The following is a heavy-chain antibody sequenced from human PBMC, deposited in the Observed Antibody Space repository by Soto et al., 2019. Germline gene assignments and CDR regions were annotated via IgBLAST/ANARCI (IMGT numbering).Heavy chain of an antibody. D-gene: IGHD4-17*01. CDR2: IKPSGGSI. V-gene: IGHV1-46*03. CDR1: GYTFTNYY. J-gene: IGHJ5*02. CDR3: ARDLLYYGETHNWFDP. Sequence: QVQLVQSGAEVKKSGASVKVSCKASGYTFTNYYLHWVRQAPGQGLEWMGMIKPSGGSITYAQKCPGRVTMTSDTATNTVDMELSSLRSEDTAVYYCARDLLYYGETHNWFDPWGQGTLVTVSS.